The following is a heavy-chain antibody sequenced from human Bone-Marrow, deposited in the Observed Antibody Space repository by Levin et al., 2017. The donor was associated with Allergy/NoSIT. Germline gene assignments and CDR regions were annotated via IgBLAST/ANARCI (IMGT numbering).Heavy chain of an antibody. CDR1: GDSVSTKSAG. Sequence: PSETLSLTCAISGDSVSTKSAGWNWIRQSPSRGLEWLGRTYYGSKWNNDYAVSVKSRITINADTSKNQFSLQLNSVTPEDTAVYYCARGWLNTGLDYWGQGTLVTVSS. CDR2: TYYGSKWNN. D-gene: IGHD5-18*01. V-gene: IGHV6-1*01. J-gene: IGHJ4*02. CDR3: ARGWLNTGLDY.